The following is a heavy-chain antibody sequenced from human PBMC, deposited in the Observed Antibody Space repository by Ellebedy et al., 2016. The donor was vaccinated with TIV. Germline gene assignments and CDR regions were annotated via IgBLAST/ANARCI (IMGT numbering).Heavy chain of an antibody. CDR3: ARDLADTAMVPYYYYYYGMDV. D-gene: IGHD5-18*01. CDR2: IDAGNGDT. V-gene: IGHV1-3*01. J-gene: IGHJ6*02. Sequence: ASVKVSCKASGYTFTSRGIHWVRQAPGQRLEWMGWIDAGNGDTKYSQKFQGRVTMTTDTSTSTAYMELRSLRSDDTAVYYCARDLADTAMVPYYYYYYGMDVWGQGTTVTVSS. CDR1: GYTFTSRG.